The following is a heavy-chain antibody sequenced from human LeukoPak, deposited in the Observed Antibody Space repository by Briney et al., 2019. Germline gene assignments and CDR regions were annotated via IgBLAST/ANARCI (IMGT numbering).Heavy chain of an antibody. CDR3: ARGESYYYYDSSGYDY. V-gene: IGHV7-4-1*02. Sequence: ASMKVSCKASGYTFTSYAMNWVRQAPGQGLEWMGWINTNTGNPTYAQGFTGRFVFSLDTSVSTAYLQISSLKAEDTAVYYCARGESYYYYDSSGYDYWGQGTLVTVSS. D-gene: IGHD3-22*01. CDR2: INTNTGNP. J-gene: IGHJ4*02. CDR1: GYTFTSYA.